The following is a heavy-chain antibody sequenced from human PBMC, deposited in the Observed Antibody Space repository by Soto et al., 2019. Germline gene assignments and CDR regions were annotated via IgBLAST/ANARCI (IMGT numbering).Heavy chain of an antibody. D-gene: IGHD3-9*01. V-gene: IGHV3-64D*08. Sequence: GGSLRLSCSASGFTFSSYAMHWVRQAPGKGLEYVSAISSNGGSTYYADSVKGGFTISRDNSKNTLYLQMSSLRAEDTAVYYCVKVLGYFDWLSLALDYWGQGTLVTVSS. CDR2: ISSNGGST. CDR3: VKVLGYFDWLSLALDY. CDR1: GFTFSSYA. J-gene: IGHJ4*02.